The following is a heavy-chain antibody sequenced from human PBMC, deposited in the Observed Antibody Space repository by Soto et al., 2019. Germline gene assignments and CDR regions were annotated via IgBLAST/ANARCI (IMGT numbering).Heavy chain of an antibody. Sequence: GASVKVSCKASGYTFTSYYMHWVRQAPGQGLEWMGIINPSGGSTSYAQKFQGRVTMTRDTSTSTVYMELSSLRSEDTAVYYCARSPPPYDYVWGSYRNRGWFDPWGQGTRVTVSS. V-gene: IGHV1-46*01. CDR2: INPSGGST. D-gene: IGHD3-16*02. CDR1: GYTFTSYY. CDR3: ARSPPPYDYVWGSYRNRGWFDP. J-gene: IGHJ5*02.